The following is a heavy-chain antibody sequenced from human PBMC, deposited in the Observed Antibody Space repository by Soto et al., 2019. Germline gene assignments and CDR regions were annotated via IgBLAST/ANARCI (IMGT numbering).Heavy chain of an antibody. V-gene: IGHV4-39*01. D-gene: IGHD3-9*01. CDR1: GGSIRSTSYY. CDR3: ASGSQYEISTGQTFDP. J-gene: IGHJ5*02. CDR2: MYYSGST. Sequence: QVQLQESGPGLVKPSETLSLMCSVSGGSIRSTSYYWGWIRQPPGKGLEWIGTMYYSGSTFYNPSLQRRVAISVDTSNNQFSLKLNSVTAADTAVYYCASGSQYEISTGQTFDPWGQGTLVSVSS.